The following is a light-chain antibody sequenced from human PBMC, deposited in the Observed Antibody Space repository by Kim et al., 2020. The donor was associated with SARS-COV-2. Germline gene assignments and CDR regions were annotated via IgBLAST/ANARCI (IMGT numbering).Light chain of an antibody. CDR1: QSVTSNY. CDR2: GAS. V-gene: IGKV3-20*01. CDR3: QEYGSSPRVT. Sequence: PGERATLSCRASQSVTSNYLAWYQKRPGQAPRLLIHGASSRATGIPDRFSGSGSGTDFTLIISRVEPEDFAVYYCQEYGSSPRVTFGQGTRLEIK. J-gene: IGKJ5*01.